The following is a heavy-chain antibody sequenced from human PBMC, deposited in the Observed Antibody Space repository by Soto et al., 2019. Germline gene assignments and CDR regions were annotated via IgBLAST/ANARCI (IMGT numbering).Heavy chain of an antibody. Sequence: GGSLRLSCAASGFTFSSYGMHWVRQAPGKGLEWVAVISYDGSNKYYADSVKGRFTISRDNSKNTLYLQMNSLRAEDTAVYYCAKLLTGSYYFDYWGQGTLVTVSS. CDR3: AKLLTGSYYFDY. CDR2: ISYDGSNK. V-gene: IGHV3-30*18. J-gene: IGHJ4*02. D-gene: IGHD3-10*01. CDR1: GFTFSSYG.